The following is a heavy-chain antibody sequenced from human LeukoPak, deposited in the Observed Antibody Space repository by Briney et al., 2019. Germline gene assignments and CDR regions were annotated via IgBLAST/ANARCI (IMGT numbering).Heavy chain of an antibody. V-gene: IGHV3-23*01. D-gene: IGHD1-14*01. Sequence: GGSLRLSRAASGFTFSSYAMSWASQAPGKGLEWVSAISGSGGSTYYADSVKGRFTISRDISKHTLYLQRTSLRADDTAVYDCVKDNHSFHYWG. CDR1: GFTFSSYA. CDR2: ISGSGGST. J-gene: IGHJ4*01. CDR3: VKDNHSFHY.